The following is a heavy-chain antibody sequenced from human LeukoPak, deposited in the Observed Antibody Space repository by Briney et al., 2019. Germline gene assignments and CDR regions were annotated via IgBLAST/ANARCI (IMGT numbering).Heavy chain of an antibody. CDR2: INHSGST. CDR3: AREGTMVRGAIGY. CDR1: GGSFSGYY. D-gene: IGHD3-10*01. Sequence: SETLSLTCAAYGGSFSGYYWSWIRQPPGKGLEWIGEINHSGSTYYNPSLKSRVTISVDTSKNQFSLKLSSVTAADTAVYYCAREGTMVRGAIGYWGQGTLVTVSS. J-gene: IGHJ4*02. V-gene: IGHV4-34*01.